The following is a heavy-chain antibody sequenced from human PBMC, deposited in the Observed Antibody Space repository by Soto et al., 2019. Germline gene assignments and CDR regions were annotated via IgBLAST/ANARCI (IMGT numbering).Heavy chain of an antibody. CDR2: IYYSGNT. D-gene: IGHD3-22*01. Sequence: QVQLQESGPGLVRPSQTLSLTGTVSGGSINSGSYYCSWIRQPPGKGLEWIGYIYYSGNTYYKPSLKSRITISLDTSKNQFSLKLSSVTAADTAVYYCARTYSYDGSGYPSDYWGQGTRVTVSS. CDR1: GGSINSGSYY. CDR3: ARTYSYDGSGYPSDY. V-gene: IGHV4-30-4*01. J-gene: IGHJ4*02.